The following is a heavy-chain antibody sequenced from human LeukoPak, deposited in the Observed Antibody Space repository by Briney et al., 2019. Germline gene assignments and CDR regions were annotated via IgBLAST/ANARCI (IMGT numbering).Heavy chain of an antibody. CDR2: IYYSGST. CDR1: GGSISSYY. CDR3: ARSAPFGYYYYYGMDV. V-gene: IGHV4-59*01. Sequence: SETLSLTCTVSGGSISSYYWSWIRQPPGKGLEWIGYIYYSGSTNYNPSLKSRVTISVDTSKNQFSLKLSSVTAADTAVYYCARSAPFGYYYYYGMDVWGQGTTVTVSS. J-gene: IGHJ6*02. D-gene: IGHD3-16*01.